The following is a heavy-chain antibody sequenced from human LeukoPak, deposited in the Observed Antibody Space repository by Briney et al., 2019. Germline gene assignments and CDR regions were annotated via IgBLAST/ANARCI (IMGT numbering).Heavy chain of an antibody. CDR1: GGSISSYY. CDR2: IYYSGST. V-gene: IGHV4-59*01. J-gene: IGHJ5*02. D-gene: IGHD2-2*01. Sequence: SETLSLTCTVSGGSISSYYWSWIRQPPGKGLEWIGYIYYSGSTNYNPSLKSRVTISVDTSKNQFSLKLSSVTAADTAVYYCASWAYCSSTSCYAPPPPWFDPWGQGTLVTVSS. CDR3: ASWAYCSSTSCYAPPPPWFDP.